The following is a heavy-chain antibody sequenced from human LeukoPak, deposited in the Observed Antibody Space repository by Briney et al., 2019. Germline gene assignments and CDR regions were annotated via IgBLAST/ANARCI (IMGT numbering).Heavy chain of an antibody. Sequence: GGSLRLSCAASGFTFSTYSMNWVRQAPGKGLEWVSSISSSTYIYYADSVKGRFTISRDNAKNSLYLQMNSLRAEDMAVYYCAREVLIVGATYFDYWGQGTLVTVSS. D-gene: IGHD1-26*01. CDR3: AREVLIVGATYFDY. CDR2: ISSSTYI. V-gene: IGHV3-21*01. CDR1: GFTFSTYS. J-gene: IGHJ4*02.